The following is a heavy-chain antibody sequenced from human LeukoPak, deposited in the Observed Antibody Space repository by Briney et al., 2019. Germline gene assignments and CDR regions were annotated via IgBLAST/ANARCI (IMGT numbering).Heavy chain of an antibody. V-gene: IGHV3-20*04. D-gene: IGHD1-1*01. J-gene: IGHJ4*02. CDR3: ARDHGAIALTNYLDY. CDR1: GFTFDDYG. Sequence: GGSLRLSCAASGFTFDDYGMSWVRQAPGKGLEWVSNINRNGGNTAYADSVEGRFTISRDNAKNSLYLQMNSLRAEDTALYYCARDHGAIALTNYLDYWGQGTLVTASS. CDR2: INRNGGNT.